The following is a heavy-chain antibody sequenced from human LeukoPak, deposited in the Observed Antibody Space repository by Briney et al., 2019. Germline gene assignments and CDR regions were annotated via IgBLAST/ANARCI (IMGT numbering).Heavy chain of an antibody. J-gene: IGHJ4*02. CDR1: GFTFSSYW. V-gene: IGHV3-7*03. D-gene: IGHD5-18*01. CDR2: IKQDGSEK. Sequence: GGSLRLSCTASGFTFSSYWMSWVRQAPGKGLEWVANIKQDGSEKYYVDSVKGRFTISRDNAKNSLYLQMNSLRAEDTAVYYCARVVDTAMVTLDSWGQGTLVTVSS. CDR3: ARVVDTAMVTLDS.